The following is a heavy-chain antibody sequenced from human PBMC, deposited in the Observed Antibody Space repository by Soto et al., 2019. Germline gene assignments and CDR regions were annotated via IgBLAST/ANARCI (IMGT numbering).Heavy chain of an antibody. CDR3: ASSPRDDTSGYCLY. CDR1: GGTFNSYG. D-gene: IGHD3-22*01. CDR2: IIPNFGTT. Sequence: QVQLVQSGAEVKKPGSSVKVSCKASGGTFNSYGISWVRQAPGQGLQWMGGIIPNFGTTSYAQEFQGRVTVSADESMSTVYMELSSLRSEDTAVYYCASSPRDDTSGYCLYWGQGTLVTISS. J-gene: IGHJ4*02. V-gene: IGHV1-69*01.